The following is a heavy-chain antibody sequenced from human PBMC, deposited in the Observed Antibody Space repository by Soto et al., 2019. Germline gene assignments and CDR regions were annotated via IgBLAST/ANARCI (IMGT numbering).Heavy chain of an antibody. J-gene: IGHJ4*02. CDR3: ARMVVVAPVANV. CDR2: IFYTGTT. D-gene: IGHD2-21*01. V-gene: IGHV4-39*01. CDR1: GGSVSYNSYY. Sequence: SETLSLTCSVSGGSVSYNSYYWGWIREPPGKGLEWVGGIFYTGTTYYNPSLKDRLSISVDTSKNSFSLNLTSVTAADTAVYFCARMVVVAPVANVWGQGALVTVS.